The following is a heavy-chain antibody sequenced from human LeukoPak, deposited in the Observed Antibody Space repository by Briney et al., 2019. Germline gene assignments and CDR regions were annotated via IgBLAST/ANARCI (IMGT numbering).Heavy chain of an antibody. V-gene: IGHV3-64*04. D-gene: IGHD2-15*01. CDR1: GFPFNTYA. J-gene: IGHJ5*01. Sequence: GGSLRLSCSASGFPFNTYAIHWVRQAPGKGLEYVAGISSNGDNTDFADSVKGRFTISRDNSKNTLYLQMNGLRAEDTAVYYCARDPDPLPRVVGDTPGGEFDSWGQGTLVTVSS. CDR3: ARDPDPLPRVVGDTPGGEFDS. CDR2: ISSNGDNT.